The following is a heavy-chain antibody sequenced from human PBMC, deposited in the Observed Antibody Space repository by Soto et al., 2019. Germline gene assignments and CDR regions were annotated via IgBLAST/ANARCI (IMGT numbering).Heavy chain of an antibody. CDR2: IYYSGST. CDR3: AREGNSGDFDY. CDR1: GGSISSYY. D-gene: IGHD5-12*01. Sequence: QVQLQESGPGLVKPSETLSLTCTVSGGSISSYYWSWIRQPPGKGLEWIGYIYYSGSTNYNPSLKRRVTISVDTSKNQFSLKLSSVTAADTGVYYCAREGNSGDFDYWGQGTLVTVSS. V-gene: IGHV4-59*01. J-gene: IGHJ4*02.